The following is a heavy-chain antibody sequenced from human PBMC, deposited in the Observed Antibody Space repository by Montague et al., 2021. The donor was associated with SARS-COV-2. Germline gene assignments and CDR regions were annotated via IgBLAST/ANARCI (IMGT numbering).Heavy chain of an antibody. Sequence: SETLSLTCAVYGGSFSGYYWSWIRQPQGKGLEWIGEINHRGSTNYNPSLKSRVTISVDTSKNQFSLKMTSVTAADTAVYYCARGRQHINMVVVVVTGGEYYFDFWGQGTLVAVSS. CDR2: INHRGST. D-gene: IGHD3-22*01. CDR1: GGSFSGYY. J-gene: IGHJ4*02. V-gene: IGHV4-34*01. CDR3: ARGRQHINMVVVVVTGGEYYFDF.